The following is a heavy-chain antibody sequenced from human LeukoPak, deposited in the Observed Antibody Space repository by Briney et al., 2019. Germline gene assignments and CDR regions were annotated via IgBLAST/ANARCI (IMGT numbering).Heavy chain of an antibody. D-gene: IGHD3-10*01. CDR3: ARLSTIMVRADFDY. V-gene: IGHV4-39*01. Sequence: PSETLSLTCTVSGGSISSNSYYWGWLRQPPGQGLKWIGSIYYSGSTYYNPSLKSRVTISVDTSKNQFSLKLSSVTAADTAVYYCARLSTIMVRADFDYWGQGALVTVSS. CDR2: IYYSGST. J-gene: IGHJ4*02. CDR1: GGSISSNSYY.